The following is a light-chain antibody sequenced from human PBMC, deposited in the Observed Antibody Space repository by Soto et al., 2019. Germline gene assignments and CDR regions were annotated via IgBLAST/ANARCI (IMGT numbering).Light chain of an antibody. V-gene: IGKV3-15*01. Sequence: EIVITQSPVTLWLCRLEIATLSCRASQSVSTNLAWYQQKPGQAPRLLIYAGSTRATGIPVSFSGGGSGTEFTLTISSLQSEDFAVYYCQQYGKWTWTFGQGTKVDIK. CDR3: QQYGKWTWT. J-gene: IGKJ1*01. CDR2: AGS. CDR1: QSVSTN.